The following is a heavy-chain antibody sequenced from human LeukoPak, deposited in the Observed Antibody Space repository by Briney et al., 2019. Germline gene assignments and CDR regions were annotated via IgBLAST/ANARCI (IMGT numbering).Heavy chain of an antibody. Sequence: GGSQRLSCAASGFTFSSYAMSWVRQAPGKGLEWASGISGSGGSTYYADSVRGRFTISRDNSRNTLCLQMNSLRAEDTAVYYCAKDDGDYAKGYYFDYWGQGTLVTVSS. V-gene: IGHV3-23*01. CDR3: AKDDGDYAKGYYFDY. J-gene: IGHJ4*02. D-gene: IGHD4-17*01. CDR2: ISGSGGST. CDR1: GFTFSSYA.